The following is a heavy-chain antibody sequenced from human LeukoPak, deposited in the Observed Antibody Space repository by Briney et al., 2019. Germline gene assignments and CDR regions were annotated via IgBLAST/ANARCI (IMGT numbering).Heavy chain of an antibody. J-gene: IGHJ4*02. CDR3: AEAKGYYGSGSYIDY. D-gene: IGHD3-10*01. CDR2: ISGSGGST. V-gene: IGHV3-23*01. CDR1: RLTFGSYA. Sequence: PGGSLRLSCAASRLTFGSYAMSWVRQAPGKGLEWVSAISGSGGSTYYADSVKGRFTISRDNSKNTLYLQMNSLRAEDTAVYYCAEAKGYYGSGSYIDYWGQGTLVTVSS.